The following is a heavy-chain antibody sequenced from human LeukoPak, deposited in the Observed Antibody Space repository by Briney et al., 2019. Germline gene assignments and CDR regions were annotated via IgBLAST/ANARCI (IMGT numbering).Heavy chain of an antibody. V-gene: IGHV3-23*01. CDR1: GFTFSSYA. D-gene: IGHD2-21*02. Sequence: PGGSLRLSCAASGFTFSSYAMSWVRQAPGKGLEWVSTVSGSGRNTYYADSVKGRPTISRDNSKNTLYLQMNSLRAEDTAVYYCARDTCGGDCYLDAFDIWGQGTMVTVSS. CDR2: VSGSGRNT. CDR3: ARDTCGGDCYLDAFDI. J-gene: IGHJ3*02.